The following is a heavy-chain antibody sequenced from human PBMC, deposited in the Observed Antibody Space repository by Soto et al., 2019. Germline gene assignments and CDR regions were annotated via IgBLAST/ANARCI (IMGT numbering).Heavy chain of an antibody. J-gene: IGHJ4*02. D-gene: IGHD3-3*01. V-gene: IGHV4-4*02. CDR2: IYHSGST. CDR3: ARYIGDFWSGFGSFDY. Sequence: SETLSLTCAVSSGSISSSNWWSWVRQPPGKGLEWIGEIYHSGSTNYNPSLKSRVTISVDKSKNQFSLKLSSVTAADTAVYYCARYIGDFWSGFGSFDYWGQGTLVTVSS. CDR1: SGSISSSNW.